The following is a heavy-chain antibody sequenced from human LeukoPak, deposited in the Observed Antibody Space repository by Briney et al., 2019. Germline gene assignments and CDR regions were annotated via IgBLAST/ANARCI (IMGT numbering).Heavy chain of an antibody. CDR1: GFTFSSYW. CDR3: ARDRGYSSSWYQDY. D-gene: IGHD6-13*01. Sequence: PGGSLRLSCAASGFTFSSYWMSWVRQAPGKGLEWVANIKQDGSEKYYVDSVKGRFTISRDNAKNSLYLRMNSLRAEDTAVYYCARDRGYSSSWYQDYWGQGTLVTVSS. J-gene: IGHJ4*02. CDR2: IKQDGSEK. V-gene: IGHV3-7*03.